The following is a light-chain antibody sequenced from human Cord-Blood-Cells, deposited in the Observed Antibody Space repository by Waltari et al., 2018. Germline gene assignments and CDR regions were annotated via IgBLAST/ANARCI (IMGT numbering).Light chain of an antibody. CDR1: RSAVAGYHS. Sequence: SALTPPASVSGSPGQSHTIPCTRTRSAVAGYHSVSEYQQHPGKAPKLMLYHVSNRSSGVSNRFSGSKSGNTASLTISGLQAEDEADYYCSSYTSSSTLVVFGTGTKVTVL. CDR3: SSYTSSSTLVV. CDR2: HVS. J-gene: IGLJ1*01. V-gene: IGLV2-14*01.